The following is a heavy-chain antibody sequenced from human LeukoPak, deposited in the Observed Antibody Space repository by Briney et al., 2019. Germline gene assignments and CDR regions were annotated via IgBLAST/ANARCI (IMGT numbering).Heavy chain of an antibody. CDR2: ISWNSGSI. V-gene: IGHV3-9*01. CDR1: GFSFDDYA. J-gene: IGHJ4*02. D-gene: IGHD6-13*01. Sequence: PGTSLRLSCTASGFSFDDYAMHWVRQAPGKGLEWVSGISWNSGSIGYADSVKGRLTISRDNAKNSLYLQMNSLRAEDTALYYCAKDTSYSSSWYYFDYWGQGTLVTVSS. CDR3: AKDTSYSSSWYYFDY.